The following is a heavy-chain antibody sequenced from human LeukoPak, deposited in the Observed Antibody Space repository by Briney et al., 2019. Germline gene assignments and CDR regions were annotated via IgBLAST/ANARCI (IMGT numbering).Heavy chain of an antibody. V-gene: IGHV1-18*01. CDR2: ISAYNGNT. D-gene: IGHD4-17*01. CDR3: ARDLYGDSDFDY. Sequence: ASVNVSCKASGYTFTIYGISWVRQAPGQGLEWMGWISAYNGNTNYAQKLQGRVTMTTDTSTSTAHMELRSLRSDDTAVYNCARDLYGDSDFDYWGQGTLVTVSS. J-gene: IGHJ4*02. CDR1: GYTFTIYG.